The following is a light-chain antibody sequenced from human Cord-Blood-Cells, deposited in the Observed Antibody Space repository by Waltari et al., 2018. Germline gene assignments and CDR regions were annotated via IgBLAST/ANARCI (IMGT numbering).Light chain of an antibody. CDR2: EGS. J-gene: IGLJ1*01. Sequence: QSALTQPASVSGSPGQSITISCTGTSSDVGSYHLVSWYQQHPGKAPKLMIYEGSKRPSGVSNRFSGSKSGNTASLTISGLQAEDEADYYCCSYAGSSTSLYVFGTGTKVTVL. CDR1: SSDVGSYHL. CDR3: CSYAGSSTSLYV. V-gene: IGLV2-23*01.